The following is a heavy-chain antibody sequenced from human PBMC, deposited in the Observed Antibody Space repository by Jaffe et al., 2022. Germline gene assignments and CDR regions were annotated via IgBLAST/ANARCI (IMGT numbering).Heavy chain of an antibody. V-gene: IGHV3-30*02. CDR3: AKDFTRYGDVYYFDY. CDR2: IRYDGSNK. Sequence: QVQLVESGGGVVQPGGSLRLSCAASGFTFSSYGMHWVRQAPGKGLEWVAFIRYDGSNKYYADSVKGRFTISRDNSKNTLYLQMNSLRAEDTAVYYCAKDFTRYGDVYYFDYWGQGTLVTVSS. CDR1: GFTFSSYG. J-gene: IGHJ4*02. D-gene: IGHD4-17*01.